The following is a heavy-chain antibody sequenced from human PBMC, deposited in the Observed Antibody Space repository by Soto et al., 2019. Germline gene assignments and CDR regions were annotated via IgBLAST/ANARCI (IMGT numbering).Heavy chain of an antibody. D-gene: IGHD1-26*01. J-gene: IGHJ4*02. Sequence: GASVKVSCKASGGSFSSYTISWVRQAPGQGLEWMGRIIPILGITNYAQKLQGRVTMTTDTSTSTAYMELRSLRSDDTAVYYCARSTWELLVDYWGQGTLVTVSS. V-gene: IGHV1-69*02. CDR3: ARSTWELLVDY. CDR1: GGSFSSYT. CDR2: IIPILGIT.